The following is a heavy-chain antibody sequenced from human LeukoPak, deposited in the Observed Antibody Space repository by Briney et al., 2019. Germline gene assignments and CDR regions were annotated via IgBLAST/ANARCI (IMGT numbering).Heavy chain of an antibody. CDR1: GFTFSTYA. Sequence: GGSLRLSCAASGFTFSTYAFSWVRQAPGKGLEWVSATSDGGYTTYYADSVKGRFTISRENSKNTLYLQISSLRADDTAVYYCTKEGPVNAIGDLWGQGTLVTVSS. CDR3: TKEGPVNAIGDL. D-gene: IGHD2-21*01. J-gene: IGHJ5*02. V-gene: IGHV3-23*01. CDR2: TSDGGYTT.